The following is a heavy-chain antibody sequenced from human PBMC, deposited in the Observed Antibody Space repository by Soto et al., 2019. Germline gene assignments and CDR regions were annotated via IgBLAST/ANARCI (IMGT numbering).Heavy chain of an antibody. CDR3: ARDRVESGYPEYFQH. J-gene: IGHJ1*01. D-gene: IGHD3-22*01. CDR2: IYSGGST. V-gene: IGHV3-53*01. Sequence: EVQLVESGGGLVQPGGSLRLSCAASGFTVSRNYMSWVRQAPGEGLEWVSVIYSGGSTYYADSVKGRFTIARDNSKNTQKLQMNSQRAEDTDVYYCARDRVESGYPEYFQHWGQGTLVTVSS. CDR1: GFTVSRNY.